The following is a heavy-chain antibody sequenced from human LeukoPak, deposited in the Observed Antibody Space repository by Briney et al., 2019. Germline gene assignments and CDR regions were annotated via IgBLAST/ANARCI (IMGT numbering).Heavy chain of an antibody. CDR2: IYYSGST. D-gene: IGHD6-19*01. CDR3: ARVREYSSGWSLLYYYYGMDV. CDR1: GGSISSYY. V-gene: IGHV4-59*01. Sequence: PSETLSLTCTVSGGSISSYYWSWIRQPPGKGLEWIGYIYYSGSTNYNPSLKSRVTISVDTSKNQFSLKLSSVTAADTAVYYCARVREYSSGWSLLYYYYGMDVWGQGTTVTVSS. J-gene: IGHJ6*02.